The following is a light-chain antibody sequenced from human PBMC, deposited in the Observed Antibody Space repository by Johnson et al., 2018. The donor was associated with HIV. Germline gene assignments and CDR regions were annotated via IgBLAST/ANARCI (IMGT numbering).Light chain of an antibody. CDR2: DNN. V-gene: IGLV1-51*01. Sequence: QPVLTQPPSVSAAPGQKVTISCSGTNSNIGNNYVSWYQQLPGTAPKLLIYDNNKRPSGIPDRFSGSKSGTSATLSIHGLQTGDEADYYCATLDSSLSATDVFGTGTKVTVL. J-gene: IGLJ1*01. CDR3: ATLDSSLSATDV. CDR1: NSNIGNNY.